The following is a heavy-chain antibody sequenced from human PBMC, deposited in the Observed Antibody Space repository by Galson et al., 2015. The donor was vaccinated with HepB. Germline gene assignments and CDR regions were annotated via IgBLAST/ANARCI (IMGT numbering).Heavy chain of an antibody. J-gene: IGHJ4*02. D-gene: IGHD6-19*01. V-gene: IGHV3-30*18. CDR1: GFTFSNYG. Sequence: SLRLSCAASGFTFSNYGMHWVRQAPGKGLEWVAVISYDGSNKYYADSVKGRFTISRDNSKNTLYLQMNSLRAEDTALYYCAKDPYVYSELAGTMAGFDYWGQGTLVTVSS. CDR3: AKDPYVYSELAGTMAGFDY. CDR2: ISYDGSNK.